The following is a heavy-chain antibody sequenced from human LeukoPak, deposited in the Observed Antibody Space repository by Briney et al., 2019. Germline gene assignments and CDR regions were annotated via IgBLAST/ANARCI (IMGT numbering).Heavy chain of an antibody. Sequence: GGSLRLSCAASGFTFSSYSMNWVRQAPGKGLEWVSYISSSSSTIYYADSVKGRFTISRDNSKNTLYLQMNSLRAEDTAVYYCARGLPPAVADPPLDYWGQGTLVTVSS. V-gene: IGHV3-48*01. CDR3: ARGLPPAVADPPLDY. D-gene: IGHD6-19*01. J-gene: IGHJ4*02. CDR2: ISSSSSTI. CDR1: GFTFSSYS.